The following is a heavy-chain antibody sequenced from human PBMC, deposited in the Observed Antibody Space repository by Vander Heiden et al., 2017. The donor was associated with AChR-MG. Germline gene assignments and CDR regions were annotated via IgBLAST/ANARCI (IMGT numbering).Heavy chain of an antibody. D-gene: IGHD1-7*01. CDR3: ARPLSTWNSYAFDL. J-gene: IGHJ3*01. Sequence: QVQLVESGGGLVKPGGSLRLSCAASGFPFSDYYMSWIRQAPGKGLEWISYITNSGSTIYYAGSVRGRFTISRDNAKNSLYLQMNSLRAEDTALYYCARPLSTWNSYAFDLWGQGTMVTVSS. V-gene: IGHV3-11*01. CDR2: ITNSGSTI. CDR1: GFPFSDYY.